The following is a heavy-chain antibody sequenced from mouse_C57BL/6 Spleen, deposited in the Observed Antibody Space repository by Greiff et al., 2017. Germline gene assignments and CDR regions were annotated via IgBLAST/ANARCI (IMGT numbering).Heavy chain of an antibody. CDR3: AREGYDSYWYFDV. CDR2: IYPGGGNT. Sequence: VQLQQSGPELVKPGASVKISCTASGFSFTGYYIHWVKQRPGQGLEWIGWIYPGGGNTKYAEKFTGKDTLTEDTSSNTAYLPLSSLRSEDSAVYYGAREGYDSYWYFDVWGTGTTVTVSS. CDR1: GFSFTGYY. D-gene: IGHD2-3*01. J-gene: IGHJ1*03. V-gene: IGHV1-66*01.